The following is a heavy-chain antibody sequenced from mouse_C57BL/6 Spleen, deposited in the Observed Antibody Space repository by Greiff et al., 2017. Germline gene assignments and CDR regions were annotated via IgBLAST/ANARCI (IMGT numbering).Heavy chain of an antibody. D-gene: IGHD2-3*01. CDR1: GYSITSGYY. CDR3: AREADGYSFYYAMDY. CDR2: ISYDGSN. J-gene: IGHJ4*01. Sequence: EVKLQESGPGLVKPSQSLSLTCSVTGYSITSGYYWNWIRQFPGNKLEWMGYISYDGSNNYNPSLKNRISITRDTSKNQFFLKLNSVTTEDTATYYCAREADGYSFYYAMDYWGQGTSVTVSS. V-gene: IGHV3-6*01.